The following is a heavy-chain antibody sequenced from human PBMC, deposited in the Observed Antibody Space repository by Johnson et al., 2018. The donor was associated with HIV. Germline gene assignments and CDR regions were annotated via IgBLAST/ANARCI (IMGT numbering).Heavy chain of an antibody. CDR1: GFTFSSYG. Sequence: QVQLVESGGGVVQPGRSLRLSCAASGFTFSSYGMHWVRQAPGKGLNWVAVISYDGSNKYYADSVKGRFTISIDNSKNTLYLQMNSLRTEDTAVYYCASGSGGYWNVFDIWGQGTMVTVSS. CDR3: ASGSGGYWNVFDI. V-gene: IGHV3-30-3*01. CDR2: ISYDGSNK. D-gene: IGHD1-26*01. J-gene: IGHJ3*02.